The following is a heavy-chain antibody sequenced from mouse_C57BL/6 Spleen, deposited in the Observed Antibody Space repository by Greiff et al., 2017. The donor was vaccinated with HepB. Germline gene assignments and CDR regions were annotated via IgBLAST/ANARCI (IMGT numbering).Heavy chain of an antibody. V-gene: IGHV1-64*01. J-gene: IGHJ3*01. CDR1: GYTFTSYW. Sequence: QVQLQQPGAELVKPGASVKLSCKASGYTFTSYWMHWVKQRPGQGLEWIGMIHPNSGSTNYNEKFKSKATLTVDKSSSTAYMQLSSLTSEDSAVYYCAREEGYDSSWFAYWGQGTLVTVSA. D-gene: IGHD2-4*01. CDR2: IHPNSGST. CDR3: AREEGYDSSWFAY.